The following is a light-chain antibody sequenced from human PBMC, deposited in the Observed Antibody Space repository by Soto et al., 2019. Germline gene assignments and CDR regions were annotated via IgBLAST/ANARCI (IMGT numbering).Light chain of an antibody. V-gene: IGLV2-14*01. CDR2: YAR. J-gene: IGLJ1*01. Sequence: LTQPASVTGAPGQSITISCTGTSSDVFGYNFVSWYQQRPGKAPKLRFYYARNRPSGVSYRFSCSRSGNSASLSISGLQAEDEAEYCCSSYTSSSTSLYVFGPGTKVTVL. CDR3: SSYTSSSTSLYV. CDR1: SSDVFGYNF.